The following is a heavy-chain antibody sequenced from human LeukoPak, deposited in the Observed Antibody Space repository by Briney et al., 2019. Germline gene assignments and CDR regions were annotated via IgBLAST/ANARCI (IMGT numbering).Heavy chain of an antibody. CDR2: MNPNSGNT. CDR1: GYTFTSYD. CDR3: ARIRGSGSPRFDP. Sequence: ASVKVSCKASGYTFTSYDINWVRQATGQGLEWMGWMNPNSGNTGYAQKLQGRVTMTTDTSTSTAYMELRSLRSDDTAVYYCARIRGSGSPRFDPWGQGTLVTVSS. J-gene: IGHJ5*02. V-gene: IGHV1-8*01. D-gene: IGHD3-10*01.